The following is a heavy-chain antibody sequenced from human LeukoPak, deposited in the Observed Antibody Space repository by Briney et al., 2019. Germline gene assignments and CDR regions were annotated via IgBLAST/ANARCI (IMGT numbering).Heavy chain of an antibody. D-gene: IGHD1-14*01. Sequence: SVKVSCKASGGTFSSYAISWVRQAPGQGLEWMGRIIPILGIANYAQKFQGRVTITADKSTSTAYMELSSLRSEDTAVYYCATNNIIWPKNPFDYWGQGTLVTVSS. V-gene: IGHV1-69*04. CDR1: GGTFSSYA. CDR3: ATNNIIWPKNPFDY. J-gene: IGHJ4*02. CDR2: IIPILGIA.